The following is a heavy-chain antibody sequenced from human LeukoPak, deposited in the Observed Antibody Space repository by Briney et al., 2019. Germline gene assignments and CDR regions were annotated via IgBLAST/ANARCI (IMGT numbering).Heavy chain of an antibody. CDR1: GGSISSGSYY. V-gene: IGHV4-61*02. D-gene: IGHD3-10*01. Sequence: SQTLSLTCTVSGGSISSGSYYWSWIRRPAGKGLEWIGRIYTSGSTNYNPSLKSRVTISIDTSKNQFSLKLSSVTAADTAVYYCASRSHYYGSGMGFDPWGQGTLVTVSS. CDR2: IYTSGST. J-gene: IGHJ5*02. CDR3: ASRSHYYGSGMGFDP.